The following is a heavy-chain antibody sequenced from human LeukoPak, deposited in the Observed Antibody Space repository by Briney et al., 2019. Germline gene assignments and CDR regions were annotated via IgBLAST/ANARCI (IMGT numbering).Heavy chain of an antibody. Sequence: ASVKVSCKASGYTFTSYGMHWVSQAPGQRLEWMGWINAGNGNTKCSQKFQGRVTITRDTSASTAYMELSSLRSEDTAVYYCAREAQIAVQFDYWGQGTLVTVPS. V-gene: IGHV1-3*01. D-gene: IGHD6-19*01. CDR1: GYTFTSYG. CDR2: INAGNGNT. J-gene: IGHJ4*02. CDR3: AREAQIAVQFDY.